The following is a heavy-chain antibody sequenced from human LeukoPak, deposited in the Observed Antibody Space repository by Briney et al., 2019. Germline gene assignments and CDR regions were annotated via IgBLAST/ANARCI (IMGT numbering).Heavy chain of an antibody. CDR2: IYYSGST. CDR1: GGSISSYC. D-gene: IGHD4-17*01. J-gene: IGHJ5*02. Sequence: SETLSLTCTVSGGSISSYCWSWIRQPPGKGLEWIGYIYYSGSTNYNPSLKSRVTISVDTSKNQFSLKLSSVTAADTAVYYCARSRSTTGWFDPWGQGTLVTVSS. V-gene: IGHV4-59*08. CDR3: ARSRSTTGWFDP.